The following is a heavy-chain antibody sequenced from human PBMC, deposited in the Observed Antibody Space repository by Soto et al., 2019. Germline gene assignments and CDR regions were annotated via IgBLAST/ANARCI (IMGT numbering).Heavy chain of an antibody. CDR1: GLTFSDYY. D-gene: IGHD2-21*01. V-gene: IGHV3-11*01. Sequence: GGSLRLSCAASGLTFSDYYMNWIRQAPGKGLEWVSFISSSSGSSIYYADSVKGRFTISRDNAKNSLYLQMNSLRAEDTAVYYCARGATSYFYHYYYGMDVWGQGTTVTVSS. CDR2: ISSSSGSSI. CDR3: ARGATSYFYHYYYGMDV. J-gene: IGHJ6*02.